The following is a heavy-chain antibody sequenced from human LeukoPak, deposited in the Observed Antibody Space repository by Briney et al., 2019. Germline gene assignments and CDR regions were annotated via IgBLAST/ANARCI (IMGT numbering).Heavy chain of an antibody. CDR2: ISGSGGST. D-gene: IGHD1-26*01. V-gene: IGHV3-23*01. CDR3: AKDVGKWESLHFFDY. J-gene: IGHJ4*02. CDR1: GFTFSSYA. Sequence: GGSLRLSCAASGFTFSSYAMSWVRQAPGKGLEWVSAISGSGGSTYYADSVKGRFTISRDNSRNTLYLQMNSLRGDDTAVYYCAKDVGKWESLHFFDYWGQGTLVTVSS.